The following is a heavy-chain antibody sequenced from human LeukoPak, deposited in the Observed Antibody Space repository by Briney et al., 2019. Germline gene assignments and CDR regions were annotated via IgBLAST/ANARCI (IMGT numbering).Heavy chain of an antibody. CDR1: GFTFSNFA. V-gene: IGHV3-23*01. J-gene: IGHJ4*02. CDR3: ARDVGGSALFDY. CDR2: IAHDGSNT. Sequence: GGSLRLSCAASGFTFSNFAISWVRQAPGQGPEWVSTIAHDGSNTHYADSLEGRFTISRDNSKNVLHLQMNSLRAEDTAVYYCARDVGGSALFDYWGQGTPVTVSS. D-gene: IGHD3-16*01.